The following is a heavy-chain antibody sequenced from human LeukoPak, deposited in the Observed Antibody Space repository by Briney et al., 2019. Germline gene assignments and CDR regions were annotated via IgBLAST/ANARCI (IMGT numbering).Heavy chain of an antibody. D-gene: IGHD4/OR15-4a*01. J-gene: IGHJ4*02. CDR1: GFIFSSLA. V-gene: IGHV3-23*01. CDR2: INAVDGNT. Sequence: GGSLRLSCAASGFIFSSLAMTWVRQAPGKGLEWVSTINAVDGNTYYADSVKGRFTVSRDNSRNTLYLQMNSLRAEDTAVYYCAKQFLGANWGQGTLVIVSS. CDR3: AKQFLGAN.